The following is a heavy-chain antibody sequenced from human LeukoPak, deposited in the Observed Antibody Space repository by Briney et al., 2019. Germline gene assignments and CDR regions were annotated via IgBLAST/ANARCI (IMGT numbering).Heavy chain of an antibody. CDR3: ARDSYDSSGYYSYYFDY. V-gene: IGHV1-46*01. D-gene: IGHD3-22*01. J-gene: IGHJ4*02. CDR1: GYTFTSYY. CDR2: INPSGGST. Sequence: ASGKVSCKASGYTFTSYYMHWVRQSPGQGLEWMGIINPSGGSTSYAQKFQGRVTMTRDTSTSTVYMELSSLRSEDTAVYYCARDSYDSSGYYSYYFDYWGQGTLVTVSS.